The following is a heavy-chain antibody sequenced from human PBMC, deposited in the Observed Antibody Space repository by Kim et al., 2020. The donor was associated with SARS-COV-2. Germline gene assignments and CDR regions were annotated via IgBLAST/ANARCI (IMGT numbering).Heavy chain of an antibody. CDR3: ARFEVEDIVVVPALNAFDY. CDR2: ISAYNGNT. D-gene: IGHD2-2*01. J-gene: IGHJ4*02. Sequence: ASVKVSCKASGYTFTSYGISWVRQAPGQGLEWMGWISAYNGNTNYAQKLQGRVTMTTDTSTSTAYMELRSLRSDDTAVYYCARFEVEDIVVVPALNAFDYWGQGTLVTVSS. CDR1: GYTFTSYG. V-gene: IGHV1-18*04.